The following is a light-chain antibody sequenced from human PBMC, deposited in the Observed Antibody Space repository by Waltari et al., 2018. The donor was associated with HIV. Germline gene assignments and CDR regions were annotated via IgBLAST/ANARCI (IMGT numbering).Light chain of an antibody. J-gene: IGKJ1*01. CDR1: QSVNSN. CDR2: GAS. CDR3: QQYNYWWT. V-gene: IGKV3-15*01. Sequence: EIVLTQSPATLSVSPGERATLSCRASQSVNSNLAWYQQKPGQAPRLLIYGASTRATDVPVRFSGSGSGTEFTLTISSLQSEDSAVYFCQQYNYWWTFGQGTKVEIK.